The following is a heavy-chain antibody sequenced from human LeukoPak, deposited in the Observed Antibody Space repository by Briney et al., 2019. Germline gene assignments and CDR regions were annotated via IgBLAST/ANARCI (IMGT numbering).Heavy chain of an antibody. V-gene: IGHV3-64*01. D-gene: IGHD2-15*01. J-gene: IGHJ4*02. CDR1: GFTFSSYA. CDR3: ARGGYCSGGSCYVFFDY. CDR2: ISSKGGST. Sequence: GGSLRLSCAASGFTFSSYAMHWVRQAPGKGLEYVSAISSKGGSTYYANSVKGRFTISRDNSNNTLYLQMGSLRAEDMAVYYCARGGYCSGGSCYVFFDYWGQGTLDTVSS.